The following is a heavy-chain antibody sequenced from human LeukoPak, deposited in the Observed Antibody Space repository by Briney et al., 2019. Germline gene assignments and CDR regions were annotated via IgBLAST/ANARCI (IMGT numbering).Heavy chain of an antibody. CDR2: IYTSGST. CDR3: ARYSGWYFDY. V-gene: IGHV4-61*02. Sequence: TLSLTCTVSGGSISSGSYYWSWIRQPAGKGLEWTGRIYTSGSTNYNPSLKSRVTISVDTSKNQFSLKLSSVTAADTAVYYCARYSGWYFDYWGQGTLVTVSS. J-gene: IGHJ4*02. CDR1: GGSISSGSYY. D-gene: IGHD6-19*01.